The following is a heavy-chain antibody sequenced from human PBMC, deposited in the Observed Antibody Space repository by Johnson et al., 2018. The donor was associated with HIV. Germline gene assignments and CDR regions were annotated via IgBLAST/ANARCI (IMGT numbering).Heavy chain of an antibody. CDR1: GFTVSSNY. Sequence: VQLVESGGGLVQPGGSLRLSCAASGFTVSSNYMSWVRQAPGKGLEWVSVIYSGGSTSYADSVKGRFTISRDTYKNTLYLQMNSLRGEDTAVYFCERDVKYYDSSGYHSDAFDIWGQGTMVTVSS. J-gene: IGHJ3*02. CDR2: IYSGGST. D-gene: IGHD3-22*01. CDR3: ERDVKYYDSSGYHSDAFDI. V-gene: IGHV3-66*02.